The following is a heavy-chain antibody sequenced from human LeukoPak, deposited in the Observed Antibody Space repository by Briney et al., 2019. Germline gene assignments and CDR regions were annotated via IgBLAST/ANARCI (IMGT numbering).Heavy chain of an antibody. V-gene: IGHV3-23*01. CDR3: AKPFVTTNWDAMDV. D-gene: IGHD4-17*01. Sequence: GGSLRLPCAASGFTFSSYAMSWVRQAPGKGLEWVSVISSSETTAYYADSVKGRFTISRDNSKNTLYLQMNSLRAEDTAVYYCAKPFVTTNWDAMDVWGQGTTVTVSS. CDR1: GFTFSSYA. CDR2: ISSSETTA. J-gene: IGHJ6*02.